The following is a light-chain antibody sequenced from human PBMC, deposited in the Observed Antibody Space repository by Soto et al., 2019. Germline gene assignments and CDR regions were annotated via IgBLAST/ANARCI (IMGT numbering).Light chain of an antibody. CDR2: GAS. Sequence: EIVLTQSPGTLSLSPGERATLSCRASQSVSSDYLAWYQQQPGQAPRLLIYGASSRATGIPDRFSGSGSGTDFTLTISRLEPEDFVVYYCQQYGSAPPNTFGQGTKLEIK. V-gene: IGKV3-20*01. J-gene: IGKJ2*01. CDR1: QSVSSDY. CDR3: QQYGSAPPNT.